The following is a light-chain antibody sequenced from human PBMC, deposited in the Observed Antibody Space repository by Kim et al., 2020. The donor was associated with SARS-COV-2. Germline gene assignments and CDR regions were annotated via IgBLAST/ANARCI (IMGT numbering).Light chain of an antibody. J-gene: IGLJ1*01. CDR3: SSYTSSSTYV. CDR1: SSDVGGYNY. CDR2: DVS. Sequence: GQSITISYTGTSSDVGGYNYVSWYQQHPGKGPKLMIYDVSNRPSGVSNRFSGSKSGNTASLTISGLQAEDEADYYCSSYTSSSTYVFGTGTKVTVL. V-gene: IGLV2-14*03.